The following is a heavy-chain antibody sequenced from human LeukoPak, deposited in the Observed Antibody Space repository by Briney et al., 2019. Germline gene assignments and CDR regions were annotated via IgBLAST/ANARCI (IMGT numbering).Heavy chain of an antibody. CDR3: TTGNY. CDR1: GFIFSNAW. Sequence: PGGSLRLSCAASGFIFSNAWMSWVRQAPGKRLEWVGRIKSKTDGGETDYAAPVKGRFTISRDDSKNTLHLQMNSLKSEDTAVYFCTTGNYWGQGTLVTVSS. CDR2: IKSKTDGGET. V-gene: IGHV3-15*01. J-gene: IGHJ4*02.